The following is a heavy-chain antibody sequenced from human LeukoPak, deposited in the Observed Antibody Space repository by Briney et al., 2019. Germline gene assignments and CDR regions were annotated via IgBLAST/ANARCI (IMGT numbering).Heavy chain of an antibody. V-gene: IGHV4-34*01. CDR3: ASRYSSGKLNWFDP. CDR2: INHSGST. CDR1: GGSFSGYY. D-gene: IGHD3-10*01. J-gene: IGHJ5*02. Sequence: KPSVTLSLTCAVYGGSFSGYYWSWIRQPPGKGLEWIGEINHSGSTNYNPSLKSRVTISVDTSKNQLSLKLSSVTAADTAVYYCASRYSSGKLNWFDPWGQGTLVTVSS.